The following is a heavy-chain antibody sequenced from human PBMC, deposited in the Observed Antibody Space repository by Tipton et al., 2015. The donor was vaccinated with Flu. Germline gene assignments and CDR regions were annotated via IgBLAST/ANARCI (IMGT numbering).Heavy chain of an antibody. J-gene: IGHJ6*02. CDR2: IRYDGSYK. Sequence: SLRLSCAASGFTFSSYDMNWVRQAPGKGLEWVAIIRYDGSYKYYAESVKGRFTISRDNSKNSLYLQMNSLRAEDTAVYYCARDHPPSITVLGEITDYFGMAVWGQGTTVTVSS. D-gene: IGHD3-3*01. V-gene: IGHV3-33*01. CDR3: ARDHPPSITVLGEITDYFGMAV. CDR1: GFTFSSYD.